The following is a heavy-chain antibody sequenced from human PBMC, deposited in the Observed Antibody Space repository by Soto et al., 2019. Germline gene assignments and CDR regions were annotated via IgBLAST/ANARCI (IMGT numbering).Heavy chain of an antibody. J-gene: IGHJ6*02. CDR2: INAGNGNT. CDR3: PRDWGSGLVSSPYRYYYYMVV. V-gene: IGHV1-3*01. Sequence: SVKVSCKTSGYTFTSYAMNWVRQPPGQRLEWMGWINAGNGNTKYSQKFQGRVTITRDTAASTAYMERSSLRSDDTAVYYCPRDWGSGLVSSPYRYYYYMVVSGQGTMGTVS. D-gene: IGHD3-10*01. CDR1: GYTFTSYA.